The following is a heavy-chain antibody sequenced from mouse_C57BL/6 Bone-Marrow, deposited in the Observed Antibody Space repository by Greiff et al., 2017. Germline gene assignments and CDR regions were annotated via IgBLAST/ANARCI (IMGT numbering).Heavy chain of an antibody. D-gene: IGHD2-4*01. Sequence: QVQLQQSRPELVKPGASVKISCKASGYAFSSSWMNWVKQRPGKGLEWIGRIYPGDGDTNYNGKFKGKATLTADKSSSTAYMQLSSLTSEDSAVYFCARWGLGAYWGQGTLVTVSA. J-gene: IGHJ3*01. CDR1: GYAFSSSW. CDR3: ARWGLGAY. CDR2: IYPGDGDT. V-gene: IGHV1-82*01.